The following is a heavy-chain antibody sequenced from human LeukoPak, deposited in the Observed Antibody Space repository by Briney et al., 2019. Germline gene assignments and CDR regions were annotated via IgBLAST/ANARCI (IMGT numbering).Heavy chain of an antibody. V-gene: IGHV3-64*01. J-gene: IGHJ4*02. CDR1: GFTFSSYA. D-gene: IGHD5-18*01. CDR3: AMAVHSSGFDY. CDR2: ISTNGGRT. Sequence: PGGSLRLSCAASGFTFSSYAMHWVRQAPGKGLEYVSAISTNGGRTDYANSVKGRFTISRDNSKNKLYLQMGSLRAEDMAVYYCAMAVHSSGFDYWGQGTLVTVSS.